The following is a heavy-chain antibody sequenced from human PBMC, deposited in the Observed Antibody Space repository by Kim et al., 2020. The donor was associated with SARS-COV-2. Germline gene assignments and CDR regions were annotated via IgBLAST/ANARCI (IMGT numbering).Heavy chain of an antibody. CDR1: GFTFSSYA. CDR2: ISSSGVST. V-gene: IGHV3-23*01. CDR3: AKDPHNYGEYIYYNYGMDV. D-gene: IGHD4-17*01. Sequence: GGSLRLSCAASGFTFSSYAMTWVRQAPGKGLEWVSAISSSGVSTYYGDSVKGRFTVSRDNSKNTLYLQMNSLRTEDTAVYYCAKDPHNYGEYIYYNYGMDVWGQGTTVTVSS. J-gene: IGHJ6*02.